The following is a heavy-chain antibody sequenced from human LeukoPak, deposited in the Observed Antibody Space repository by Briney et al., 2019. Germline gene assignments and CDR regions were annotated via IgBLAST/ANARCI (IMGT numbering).Heavy chain of an antibody. Sequence: PGGSLRLSCAASGFTFSSYSMNWVRQAPGKGLEWVSSISSSSSNTYYADSVKGRFTISRDNAKNSLYLQMNSLRAEDTAVYYCARCCSSTSCYTKIAARPGYYYYGMDVWGQGTTVTVSS. CDR2: ISSSSSNT. CDR1: GFTFSSYS. D-gene: IGHD2-2*02. CDR3: ARCCSSTSCYTKIAARPGYYYYGMDV. J-gene: IGHJ6*02. V-gene: IGHV3-21*01.